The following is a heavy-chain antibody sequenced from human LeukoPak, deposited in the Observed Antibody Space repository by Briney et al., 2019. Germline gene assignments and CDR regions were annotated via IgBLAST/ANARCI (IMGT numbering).Heavy chain of an antibody. CDR1: GYTFTSYG. J-gene: IGHJ4*02. CDR2: ISAYNGNT. V-gene: IGHV1-18*01. D-gene: IGHD3-22*01. Sequence: ASVKVSCTASGYTFTSYGISWVRQAPGQGLEWMGWISAYNGNTNYAQKLQGRVTMTTDTSTSTAYMELRSLRSDDTAVYYCARERKVGYYYDSSGYYSPDIYWGQGTLVTVSS. CDR3: ARERKVGYYYDSSGYYSPDIY.